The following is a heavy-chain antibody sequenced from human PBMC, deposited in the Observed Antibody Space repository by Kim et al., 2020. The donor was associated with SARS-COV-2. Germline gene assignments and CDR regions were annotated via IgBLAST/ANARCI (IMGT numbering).Heavy chain of an antibody. D-gene: IGHD3-16*01. J-gene: IGHJ4*02. Sequence: GDSTDYADSVKGRFTISEDNSKNTLYLQMNSLRAEDTAVYYCATLTYGDYWGQGTLVTVSS. V-gene: IGHV3-66*04. CDR3: ATLTYGDY. CDR2: GDST.